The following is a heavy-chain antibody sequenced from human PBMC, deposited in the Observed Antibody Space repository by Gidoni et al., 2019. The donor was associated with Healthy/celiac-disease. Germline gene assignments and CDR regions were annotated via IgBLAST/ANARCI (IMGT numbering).Heavy chain of an antibody. Sequence: QLQLQESGSGLVKPSQTLSLTCAVSGGSISRGGYSWSWIRQPPGKGLEWIGYIYHSGSTYYNPSLKSRVTISVDRSKNQFSLKLSSVTAADTAVYYCARDRFELGRGDNWFDPWGQGTLVTVSS. D-gene: IGHD6-6*01. CDR2: IYHSGST. V-gene: IGHV4-30-2*01. CDR3: ARDRFELGRGDNWFDP. CDR1: GGSISRGGYS. J-gene: IGHJ5*02.